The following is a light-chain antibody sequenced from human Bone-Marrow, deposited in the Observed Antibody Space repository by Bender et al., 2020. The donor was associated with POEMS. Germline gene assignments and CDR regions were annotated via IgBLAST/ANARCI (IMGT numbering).Light chain of an antibody. CDR1: ALPDQY. CDR2: KDS. J-gene: IGLJ3*02. Sequence: SYELTQPPSVTVSPGQTASITCSGGALPDQYVYWYQKRPGQAPVVMIFKDSERPSGIPERFSGSSSGTTATLTINKVQAEDEADYYCQSADSSGSYWVFGGGTKLTVL. CDR3: QSADSSGSYWV. V-gene: IGLV3-25*03.